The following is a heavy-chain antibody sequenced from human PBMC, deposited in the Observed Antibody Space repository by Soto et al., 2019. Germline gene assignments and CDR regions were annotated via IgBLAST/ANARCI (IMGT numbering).Heavy chain of an antibody. CDR3: ARVPDV. J-gene: IGHJ6*02. V-gene: IGHV4-30-2*01. CDR1: GGSISSGGYP. CDR2: IYHSGST. Sequence: SETLSLTCAVSGGSISSGGYPWTWIRQPPGKGLEWIGYIYHSGSTYYNPSLKSRVTISVDRSKNQFSLKLSSVTAADTAVYYCARVPDVWGQGTTVTVSS.